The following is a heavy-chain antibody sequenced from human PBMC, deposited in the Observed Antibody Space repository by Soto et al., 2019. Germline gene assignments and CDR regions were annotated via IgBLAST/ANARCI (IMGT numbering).Heavy chain of an antibody. D-gene: IGHD5-18*01. V-gene: IGHV1-69*05. Sequence: GASVKVSCKASGGTFSSYAISWVRQAPGQGLEWMGGIIPIFGTANYAQKFQGRVTMTTDTSASTAYMELRSLRSDDTAVYYCERVELGYRYGAPWGQGTLVTVSS. CDR3: ERVELGYRYGAP. CDR2: IIPIFGTA. J-gene: IGHJ4*02. CDR1: GGTFSSYA.